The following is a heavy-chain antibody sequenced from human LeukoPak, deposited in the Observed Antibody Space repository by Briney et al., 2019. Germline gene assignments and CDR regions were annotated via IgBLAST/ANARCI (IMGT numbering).Heavy chain of an antibody. CDR3: ARETLFRYCSSTSCPDGTYYYYGMDV. Sequence: GESLKISCKGSGYSFTSYWIGWVRQMPGKGVEWMGIIYPGDSDTRYSPSFQGQVTISADKSISTAYLQWSSLKASDTAMYYCARETLFRYCSSTSCPDGTYYYYGMDVWGQGTTVTVSS. V-gene: IGHV5-51*01. CDR1: GYSFTSYW. J-gene: IGHJ6*02. CDR2: IYPGDSDT. D-gene: IGHD2-2*01.